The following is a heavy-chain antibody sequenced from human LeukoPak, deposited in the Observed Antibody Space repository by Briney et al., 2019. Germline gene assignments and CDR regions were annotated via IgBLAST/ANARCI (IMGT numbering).Heavy chain of an antibody. J-gene: IGHJ3*02. CDR3: AIIGCYRGVCHFDM. Sequence: GGSLRLSCATSGFTFTDYGMNWVRQAPGKGLEWISYISNTAILYADSVKGRFTISGDNARNSLHLQMNSLRAEDTAVYFCAIIGCYRGVCHFDMWGQGTMVTVSS. CDR2: ISNTAI. V-gene: IGHV3-48*01. D-gene: IGHD2-21*01. CDR1: GFTFTDYG.